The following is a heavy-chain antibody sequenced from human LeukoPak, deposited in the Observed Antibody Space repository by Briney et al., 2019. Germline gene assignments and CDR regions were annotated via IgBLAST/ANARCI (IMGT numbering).Heavy chain of an antibody. CDR1: GFTFSDYY. D-gene: IGHD6-19*01. J-gene: IGHJ4*02. CDR3: ASDVGYSSGRLDY. Sequence: PGGSLRLSCAASGFTFSDYYMNWIRQAPGKGLEWVSYISKGGGTIYYADSVKGRFTISGDNAKNSLYLQMNSLRAEDTAVYYCASDVGYSSGRLDYWGLGTLVTVSS. V-gene: IGHV3-11*01. CDR2: ISKGGGTI.